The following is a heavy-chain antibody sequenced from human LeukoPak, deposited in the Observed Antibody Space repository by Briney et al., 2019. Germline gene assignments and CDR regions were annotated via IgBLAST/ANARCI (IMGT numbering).Heavy chain of an antibody. CDR2: IIPIFGTA. V-gene: IGHV1-69*05. Sequence: SVKVSCKASGGTFSSYAISWVRQAPGQGLEWMGGIIPIFGTANYAQKFQGRVTITTDESTSTAYMELSSLRSEDTAVYYCARVVVPRQNWFDPWGQGTLVTVSS. CDR1: GGTFSSYA. D-gene: IGHD2-2*01. CDR3: ARVVVPRQNWFDP. J-gene: IGHJ5*02.